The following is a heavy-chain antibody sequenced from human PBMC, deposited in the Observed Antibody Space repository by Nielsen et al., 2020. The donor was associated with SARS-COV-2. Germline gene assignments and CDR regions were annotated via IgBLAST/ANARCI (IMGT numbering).Heavy chain of an antibody. CDR1: GYTFTSYY. V-gene: IGHV1-46*01. Sequence: ASVKVSCKASGYTFTSYYMHWVRQAPGQGLEWMGIINPSGGSTSYAQKFQGRVTMTRDTSTSTVYMELSSLRSEDTAVYYCARDILVMDSSSSFNYMDVWGKRTTVTVSS. D-gene: IGHD6-6*01. CDR2: INPSGGST. CDR3: ARDILVMDSSSSFNYMDV. J-gene: IGHJ6*03.